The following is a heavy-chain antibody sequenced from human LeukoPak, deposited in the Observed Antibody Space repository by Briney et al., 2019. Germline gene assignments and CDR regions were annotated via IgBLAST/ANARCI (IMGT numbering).Heavy chain of an antibody. J-gene: IGHJ4*02. Sequence: PSETLSLTCSVSGVAISDYFWSWIRQPAGRDLEWSGRISTTGSTYFNPSLQSRVRMSVDSSKTHFSLRLSSVTAADTAVYYCARSPSTIGWNWGYYFDFWGQGHLVTVSS. V-gene: IGHV4-4*07. CDR3: ARSPSTIGWNWGYYFDF. CDR2: ISTTGST. D-gene: IGHD1-7*01. CDR1: GVAISDYF.